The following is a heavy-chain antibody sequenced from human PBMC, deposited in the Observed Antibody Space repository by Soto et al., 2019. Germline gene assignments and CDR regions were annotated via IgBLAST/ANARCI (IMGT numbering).Heavy chain of an antibody. CDR3: AESRSGYGNWFDP. CDR2: INWSGST. Sequence: PSETLSLTCTVSGCSISSSFFYWGWIRQSPGKELEWIGNINWSGSTYYNPSLEGRVTISVDTSKNQFSLKVSSVTATDTAVYYCAESRSGYGNWFDPWGQGTLVTVSS. V-gene: IGHV4-39*01. J-gene: IGHJ5*02. D-gene: IGHD6-25*01. CDR1: GCSISSSFFY.